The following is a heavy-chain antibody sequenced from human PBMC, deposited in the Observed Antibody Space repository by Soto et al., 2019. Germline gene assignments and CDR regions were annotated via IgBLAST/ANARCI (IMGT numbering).Heavy chain of an antibody. J-gene: IGHJ6*03. CDR1: GFTFDDYA. Sequence: GGSLRLSCAASGFTFDDYAMHWVRQAPGKGLEWVSGISWNSGSIGYADSVKGRFTISRDNAKNSLYLQMNSLRAEDTALYYCAKSPARCDSSSVCYYYYYMDVWGKGTTVTVSS. CDR2: ISWNSGSI. CDR3: AKSPARCDSSSVCYYYYYMDV. D-gene: IGHD6-6*01. V-gene: IGHV3-9*01.